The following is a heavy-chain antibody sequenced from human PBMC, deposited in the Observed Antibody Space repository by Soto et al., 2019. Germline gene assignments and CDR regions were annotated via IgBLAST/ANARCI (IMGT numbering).Heavy chain of an antibody. V-gene: IGHV1-3*01. J-gene: IGHJ4*02. CDR1: GYTFTSYA. D-gene: IGHD3-22*01. Sequence: GASVKVSCKASGYTFTSYAMHWVRQAPGQRLEWMGWINAGNGNTKYSQKLQGRVTITRDTSASTAYMELSSLRSENTAVYYCARGLIVVAYFDYWGQGTLVTVSS. CDR2: INAGNGNT. CDR3: ARGLIVVAYFDY.